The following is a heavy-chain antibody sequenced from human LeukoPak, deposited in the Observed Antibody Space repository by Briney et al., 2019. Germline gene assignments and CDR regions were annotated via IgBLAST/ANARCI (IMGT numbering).Heavy chain of an antibody. CDR2: ISASGGST. CDR3: ARDPTMVRGVITD. Sequence: GGSLRLSCAASGFTFSSSAMSWVRQVPGKGLEWVSGISASGGSTYYADSVRGRFTISRDNSKNTLYVQMNSLRAEDTAVYYCARDPTMVRGVITDWGQGTLVTVSS. V-gene: IGHV3-23*01. CDR1: GFTFSSSA. D-gene: IGHD3-10*01. J-gene: IGHJ4*02.